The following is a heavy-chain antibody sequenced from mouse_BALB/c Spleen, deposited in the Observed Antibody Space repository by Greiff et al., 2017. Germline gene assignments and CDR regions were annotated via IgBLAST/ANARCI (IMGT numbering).Heavy chain of an antibody. CDR2: ISSGGSYT. CDR3: TRGFLLKEGNAMDY. V-gene: IGHV5-6-4*01. J-gene: IGHJ4*01. CDR1: GFTFSSYT. D-gene: IGHD2-14*01. Sequence: EVMLVESGGGLVKPGGSLKLSCAASGFTFSSYTMSWVRQTPEKRLEWVATISSGGSYTYYPDSVKGRFTISRDNAKNTLYLQMSSLKSEDTAMYYCTRGFLLKEGNAMDYWGQGTSVTVSS.